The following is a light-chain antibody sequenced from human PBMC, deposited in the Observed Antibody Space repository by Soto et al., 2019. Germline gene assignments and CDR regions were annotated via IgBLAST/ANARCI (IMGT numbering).Light chain of an antibody. Sequence: DIVMTQSPDSLAVSLVDMATINCKSSQIVLYSSNNKNYLAWYQQKPGQPPKLLIYWASTRESGVPDRFSGSGSGTDFTLTISSLQAEDVAVYYCQQYYATPLTFGGGTKVDI. V-gene: IGKV4-1*01. J-gene: IGKJ4*01. CDR2: WAS. CDR3: QQYYATPLT. CDR1: QIVLYSSNNKNY.